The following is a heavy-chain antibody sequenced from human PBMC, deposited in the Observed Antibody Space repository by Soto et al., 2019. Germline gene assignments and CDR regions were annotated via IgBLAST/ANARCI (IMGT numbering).Heavy chain of an antibody. Sequence: GGSLRLSCAASGFTFSSYAMGWVRQGPGKGLEWVAVVSIGGSTHYADSVRGRFTISRDNSKNTLSLQMNSLTAEDTAVYLCAKRRGAGGHFDYWRQGALVTVSS. CDR2: VSIGGST. J-gene: IGHJ4*02. CDR1: GFTFSSYA. D-gene: IGHD2-15*01. V-gene: IGHV3-23*01. CDR3: AKRRGAGGHFDY.